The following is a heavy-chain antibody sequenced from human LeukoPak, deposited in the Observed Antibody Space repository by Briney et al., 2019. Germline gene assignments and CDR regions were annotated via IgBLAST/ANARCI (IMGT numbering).Heavy chain of an antibody. CDR3: ARDISEGGMDV. CDR1: GFTVSSNH. CDR2: IYRGGNT. J-gene: IGHJ6*02. Sequence: GGSLRLSCAASGFTVSSNHMSWVRQAPGKGLEWVSVIYRGGNTDYADSVKGRFTISRDNSKNTVDVQMNSLRAEDTAVYYCARDISEGGMDVWGQGTTVIVSS. V-gene: IGHV3-53*01.